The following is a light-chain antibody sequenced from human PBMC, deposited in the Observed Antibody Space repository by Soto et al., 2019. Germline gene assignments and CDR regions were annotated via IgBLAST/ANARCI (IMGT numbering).Light chain of an antibody. J-gene: IGKJ4*01. CDR2: DAS. CDR1: QDINNH. V-gene: IGKV1-33*01. CDR3: QQYVNALT. Sequence: DIQMTQSPSSLSASAGDRVTFTCQASQDINNHLNWYQQKAGRAPKLLINDASNLETGVPSRFSGSGSGTDFTLTISGLQPEDIATYYCQQYVNALTFGGGTKVEIK.